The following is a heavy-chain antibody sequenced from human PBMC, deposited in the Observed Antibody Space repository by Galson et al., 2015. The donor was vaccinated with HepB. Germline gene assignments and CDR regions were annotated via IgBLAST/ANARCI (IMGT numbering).Heavy chain of an antibody. D-gene: IGHD3-22*01. CDR2: IWYDGSNK. Sequence: SLRLSCAASGFTFSSYGMHWVRQAPGKGLEWVAVIWYDGSNKYYADSVKGRFTISRDNSKNTLYLQMNSLRAEDTAVYYCASDRDYYDSSGYSFDYWGRGTLVTVSS. J-gene: IGHJ4*02. CDR1: GFTFSSYG. V-gene: IGHV3-33*01. CDR3: ASDRDYYDSSGYSFDY.